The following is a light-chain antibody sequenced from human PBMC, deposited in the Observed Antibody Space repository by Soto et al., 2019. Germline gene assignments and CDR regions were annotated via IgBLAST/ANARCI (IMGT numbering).Light chain of an antibody. V-gene: IGLV2-23*02. CDR2: EVT. Sequence: QSALTQPASVSGSPGQSITISCTGTSSDVGSYNLVSWYQQHPGKAPKLMNSEVTTRPSGVSNRFSGSKSGNAAYLTISGRQAEDESDYYCCSYAGSNTWVFGGGTQLTVL. J-gene: IGLJ3*02. CDR1: SSDVGSYNL. CDR3: CSYAGSNTWV.